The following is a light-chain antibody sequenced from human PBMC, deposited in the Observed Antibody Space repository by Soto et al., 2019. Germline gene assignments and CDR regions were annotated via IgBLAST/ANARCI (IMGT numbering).Light chain of an antibody. J-gene: IGKJ2*01. CDR2: AAS. CDR3: QQYYSYPYT. CDR1: QGISHY. Sequence: IEMTQSPSSLSASVGDRVTFTCRASQGISHYLAWFQQKPGKAPKTLIYAASSLQDGVPRKFSDTRSGTDFTLTISSLESEDFATYYCQQYYSYPYTFGQGTKLDLK. V-gene: IGKV1-16*02.